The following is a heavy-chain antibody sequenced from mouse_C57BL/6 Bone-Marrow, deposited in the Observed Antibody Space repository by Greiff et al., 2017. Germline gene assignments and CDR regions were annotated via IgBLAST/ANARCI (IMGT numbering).Heavy chain of an antibody. J-gene: IGHJ3*01. CDR2: ISSGGDYI. Sequence: EVKLVESGEGLVKPGGSLKLSCAASGFNFSSYAMSWVRQTPEKRLEWVAYISSGGDYIYYADTVKGRFTISRTNARNTLYLQMSGLKSEDTAMYYCTADFGFAYWGQGTLVTVSA. V-gene: IGHV5-9-1*02. CDR3: TADFGFAY. CDR1: GFNFSSYA.